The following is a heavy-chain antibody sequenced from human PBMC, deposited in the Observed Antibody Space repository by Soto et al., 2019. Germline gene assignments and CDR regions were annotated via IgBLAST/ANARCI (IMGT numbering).Heavy chain of an antibody. CDR1: GGSISSNYYY. J-gene: IGHJ4*02. V-gene: IGHV4-39*01. CDR3: ARPSGSYLYYFDY. D-gene: IGHD1-26*01. CDR2: IYYSGST. Sequence: SETLSLTCTVSGGSISSNYYYWGWIRQPPGKGLEWIGGIYYSGSTYYNPSLKSRVTISVDTSKNQFSLKLSSVTAADTAVYYCARPSGSYLYYFDYWGQGTLVTVSS.